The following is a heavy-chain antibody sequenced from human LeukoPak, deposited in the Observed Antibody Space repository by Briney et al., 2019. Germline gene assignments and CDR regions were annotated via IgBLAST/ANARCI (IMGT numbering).Heavy chain of an antibody. D-gene: IGHD5-12*01. J-gene: IGHJ6*03. V-gene: IGHV3-11*01. CDR2: ISSSGSTI. CDR1: GFTFSDYY. CDR3: ARVGLATIWDYYYMDV. Sequence: PGGALRLSSAASGFTFSDYYMSWIRQAPGQGLEWVSYISSSGSTIYYADSVKGRFTISRDNAKNSLYLQMNSLRAEDTAVYYCARVGLATIWDYYYMDVWGKGTTVTISS.